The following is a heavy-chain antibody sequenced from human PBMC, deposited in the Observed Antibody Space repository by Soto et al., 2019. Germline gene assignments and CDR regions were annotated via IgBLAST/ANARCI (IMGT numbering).Heavy chain of an antibody. CDR2: IYYSGST. V-gene: IGHV4-59*01. Sequence: ETLCHTRSVSAGFMRPSDQRVCRLPPGKGLEWIGYIYYSGSTNYNPSLKSRVTISVDTSKNQFSLKLSSVTAADTAVYYCARGRTYYYDSSGFWWFDPWGQGTLVTVS. D-gene: IGHD3-22*01. CDR1: AGFMRPSD. J-gene: IGHJ5*02. CDR3: ARGRTYYYDSSGFWWFDP.